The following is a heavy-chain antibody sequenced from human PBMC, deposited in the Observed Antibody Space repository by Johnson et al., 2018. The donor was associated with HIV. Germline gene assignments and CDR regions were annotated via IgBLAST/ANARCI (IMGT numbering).Heavy chain of an antibody. CDR2: IWYDGSNK. D-gene: IGHD6-13*01. CDR3: AKVGSAAAEGAFDF. Sequence: QVQLVESGGGVVQPGRSMRLSCAASGFTFSSYGMHWVRQAPGKGLEWVAVIWYDGSNKYYADSVKGRFTISRDNSKNTLHLQMNSLRAEDTAVYYCAKVGSAAAEGAFDFWGQGTMVTVSS. CDR1: GFTFSSYG. V-gene: IGHV3-33*06. J-gene: IGHJ3*01.